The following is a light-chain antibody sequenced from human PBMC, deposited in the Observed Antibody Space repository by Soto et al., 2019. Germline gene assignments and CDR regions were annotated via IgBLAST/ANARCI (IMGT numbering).Light chain of an antibody. CDR1: QSVSNSF. Sequence: EVVLTQSPGTLSLSPGERASLSCRAIQSVSNSFLAWYQQKAGQSPRLLIYAASARAIGIPDRFSGSGSGTDFTLTISRLEPEDFAVYYCRQYGTSLGFPVGGGTRLE. CDR2: AAS. CDR3: RQYGTSLGFP. J-gene: IGKJ5*01. V-gene: IGKV3-20*01.